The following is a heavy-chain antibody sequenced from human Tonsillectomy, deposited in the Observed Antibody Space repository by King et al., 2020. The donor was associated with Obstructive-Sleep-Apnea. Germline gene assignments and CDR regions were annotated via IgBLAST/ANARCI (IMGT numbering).Heavy chain of an antibody. D-gene: IGHD2-21*02. CDR1: GGSISSYY. CDR2: IYHSGST. J-gene: IGHJ3*02. CDR3: ARTAYCGGDCSEWDDAFDI. Sequence: VQLQESGPGLVKPSETLSLTCTVSGGSISSYYWSWIRQPPGKGLEGIGYIYHSGSTNYNPSLKSLVTGLVDMSKNQFSLKLKSVTAADTAVYYCARTAYCGGDCSEWDDAFDIWGQGTMVTVSS. V-gene: IGHV4-59*01.